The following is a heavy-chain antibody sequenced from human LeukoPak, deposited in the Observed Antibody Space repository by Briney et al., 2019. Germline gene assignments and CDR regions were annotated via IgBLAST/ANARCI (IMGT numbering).Heavy chain of an antibody. V-gene: IGHV4-4*09. Sequence: SETLSLTCTVPGGSISSYYWSWIRQPPGKGLEWIGYIYTSGSTNYNPSLKSRVTISVDTSKNQFSLKLSSVTAADTAVYYCARVDSGSYYLRAFDIWGQGTMVTVSS. J-gene: IGHJ3*02. CDR2: IYTSGST. D-gene: IGHD1-26*01. CDR3: ARVDSGSYYLRAFDI. CDR1: GGSISSYY.